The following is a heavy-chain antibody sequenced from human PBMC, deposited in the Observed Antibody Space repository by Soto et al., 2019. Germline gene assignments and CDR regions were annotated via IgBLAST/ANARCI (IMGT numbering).Heavy chain of an antibody. J-gene: IGHJ5*02. D-gene: IGHD1-7*01. CDR2: LTDTGDNT. Sequence: GGSLRLSCAASGFTFSNYAMNWVRQAPGKGLEWVSSLTDTGDNTYYADSVRGRFTISRDNSKNTLYLQMNSLRAEDTAIYYCAKSTNYFLFDPWGQGTLVTVSS. CDR1: GFTFSNYA. CDR3: AKSTNYFLFDP. V-gene: IGHV3-23*01.